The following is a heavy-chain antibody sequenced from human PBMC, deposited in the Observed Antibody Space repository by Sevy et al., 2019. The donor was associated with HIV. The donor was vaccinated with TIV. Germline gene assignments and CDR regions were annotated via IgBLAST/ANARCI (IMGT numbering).Heavy chain of an antibody. D-gene: IGHD3-3*01. V-gene: IGHV2-5*02. CDR2: IYWDDDK. CDR3: AHSIYSDYGFWSGYIDNWFDP. J-gene: IGHJ5*02. Sequence: SCPTLVKPTQTLTLTCTFSGFSLSTSGVGVGWIRQPPGKALEWLALIYWDDDKRYSPSLNSRLTITKDTSKNQVVLTMTNMDPVDRATYYSAHSIYSDYGFWSGYIDNWFDPWGQGTLVTVSS. CDR1: GFSLSTSGVG.